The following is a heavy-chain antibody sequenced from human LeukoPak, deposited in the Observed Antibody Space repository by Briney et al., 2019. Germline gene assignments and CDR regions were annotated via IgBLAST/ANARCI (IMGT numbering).Heavy chain of an antibody. Sequence: ASVKVSCKASGYTFTGYYMHWVRQAPGQGLEWMGWINPNSGGTNYAQKFQGRVTMTRDTSISTAYMELSRLRSDDTAVYYCAREYCSSTSCYEGDYYYYGMDVWGQGTTVTVSS. CDR1: GYTFTGYY. D-gene: IGHD2-2*01. J-gene: IGHJ6*02. V-gene: IGHV1-2*02. CDR3: AREYCSSTSCYEGDYYYYGMDV. CDR2: INPNSGGT.